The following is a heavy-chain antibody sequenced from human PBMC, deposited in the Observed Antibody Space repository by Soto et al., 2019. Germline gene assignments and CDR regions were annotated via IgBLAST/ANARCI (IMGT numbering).Heavy chain of an antibody. Sequence: PGGSLRLSCAASGFTFSSYGMHWVRQAPGKGLEWVANIKQDGSEKYYVDSVKGRFTISRDNAKNSLNLQMNSLRDEDTAVYFCVCRCLLSNCQAQLDYWGQGTLVTVSS. CDR2: IKQDGSEK. CDR1: GFTFSSYG. D-gene: IGHD6-13*01. CDR3: VCRCLLSNCQAQLDY. V-gene: IGHV3-7*01. J-gene: IGHJ4*02.